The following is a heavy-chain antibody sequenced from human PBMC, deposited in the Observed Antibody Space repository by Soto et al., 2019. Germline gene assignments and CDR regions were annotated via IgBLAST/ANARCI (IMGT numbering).Heavy chain of an antibody. CDR3: ARENYDFWSGYYTGIMERYYYYYMDV. CDR2: IWYDGSNK. V-gene: IGHV3-33*01. Sequence: GGSLRLSCAASGFTFSSYGMHWVRQAPGKGLEWVAVIWYDGSNKYYADSVKGRFTISRDNSKNTLYLQMNSLRAEDTAVYYCARENYDFWSGYYTGIMERYYYYYMDVWGKGTTVTVSS. CDR1: GFTFSSYG. D-gene: IGHD3-3*01. J-gene: IGHJ6*03.